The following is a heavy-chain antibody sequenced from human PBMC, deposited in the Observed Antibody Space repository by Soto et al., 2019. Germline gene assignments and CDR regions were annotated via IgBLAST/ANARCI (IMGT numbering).Heavy chain of an antibody. V-gene: IGHV4-30-4*01. D-gene: IGHD6-6*01. CDR2: IYYSGST. CDR3: ASSSSGWSFTLQYHYGMDV. J-gene: IGHJ6*02. CDR1: GGSISSGDYY. Sequence: QVQLQESRPGLVKPSQTLSLTCTVSGGSISSGDYYWSWIRQPPGKGLEWIGYIYYSGSTYYNPSLKSRVTISVDTSKNQFSLKLSSVTAADTAVYYCASSSSGWSFTLQYHYGMDVWGQGTTVTVSS.